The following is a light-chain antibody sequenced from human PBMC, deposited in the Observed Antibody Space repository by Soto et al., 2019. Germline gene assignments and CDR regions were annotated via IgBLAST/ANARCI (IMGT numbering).Light chain of an antibody. V-gene: IGKV3-15*01. Sequence: LGRTQSPANLSVSPLERATRSCRASQSISNNLAWYQQQPGQTPRLLIYGASTTATGIPARFSGSGTGTEFTLTISSLQSEDFAVYYCLHYYEWPRWTFGQVTNVDI. J-gene: IGKJ1*01. CDR3: LHYYEWPRWT. CDR2: GAS. CDR1: QSISNN.